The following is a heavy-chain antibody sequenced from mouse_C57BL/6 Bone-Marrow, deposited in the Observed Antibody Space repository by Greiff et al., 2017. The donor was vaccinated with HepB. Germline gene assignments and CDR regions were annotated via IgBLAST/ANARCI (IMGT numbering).Heavy chain of an antibody. CDR1: GYTFTSYW. CDR2: IHPNSGST. CDR3: ARNYYGSSYENY. D-gene: IGHD1-1*01. J-gene: IGHJ2*01. V-gene: IGHV1-64*01. Sequence: QVQLQQPGAELVKPGASVKVSCKASGYTFTSYWMHWVKQRPGQGLEWIGRIHPNSGSTNYNEKFKSKATLTVDKSSSTAYMQLSSLTSEDSAVYYCARNYYGSSYENYWGQGTTLTVSS.